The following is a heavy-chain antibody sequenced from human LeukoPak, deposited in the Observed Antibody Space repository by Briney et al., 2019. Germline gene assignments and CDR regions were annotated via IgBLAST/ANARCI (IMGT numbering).Heavy chain of an antibody. V-gene: IGHV3-74*01. CDR3: TRDNLEWGSVFDY. CDR2: ISNDGRNI. D-gene: IGHD3-16*01. J-gene: IGHJ4*02. Sequence: GGSLRLSCTTSGSIFRTYWMHWVRRDPGKGLVWVSRISNDGRNINYADSVKGRFTISRDNAKNTLYLQMNSLRAEDTAMYYRTRDNLEWGSVFDYWGQGALVTVSS. CDR1: GSIFRTYW.